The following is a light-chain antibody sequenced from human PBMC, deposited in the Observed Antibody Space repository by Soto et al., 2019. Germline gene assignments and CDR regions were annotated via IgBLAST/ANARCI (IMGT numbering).Light chain of an antibody. V-gene: IGLV2-14*01. CDR1: SGDVGAYNY. CDR2: AVS. CDR3: SSYTSSSTLV. Sequence: QSALTQPASVSGSPGQSITISCTGTSGDVGAYNYVSWYQHHPGKAPKLMIYAVSNRPSGISYRFSGSKSDNTASLTISGLQAEDEADYYCSSYTSSSTLVFGTGTKVTVL. J-gene: IGLJ1*01.